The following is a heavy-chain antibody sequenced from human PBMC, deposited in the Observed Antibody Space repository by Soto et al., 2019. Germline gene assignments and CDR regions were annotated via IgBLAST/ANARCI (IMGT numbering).Heavy chain of an antibody. CDR1: GFSFGDYG. V-gene: IGHV3-9*01. CDR3: AKSRGGTANGLDV. J-gene: IGHJ6*02. CDR2: ISWKSASI. Sequence: EVQLVESGGDLVQPGRSLRLSCAASGFSFGDYGMHWVRQAPGKSLEWVSGISWKSASIGYADSVKGRFTISRDNAKNLLYLQMNSLSAEDTALYHCAKSRGGTANGLDVWGQGTTVTVSS. D-gene: IGHD2-15*01.